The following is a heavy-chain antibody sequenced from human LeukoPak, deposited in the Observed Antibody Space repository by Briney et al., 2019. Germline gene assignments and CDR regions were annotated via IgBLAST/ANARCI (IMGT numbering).Heavy chain of an antibody. CDR1: GYTFISYS. V-gene: IGHV1-18*01. D-gene: IGHD6-13*01. CDR2: ISAYNGNT. J-gene: IGHJ4*02. CDR3: AVVGVAAAGTLWVDY. Sequence: ASVKVSCKASGYTFISYSISWVRQAPGQGLEWMGWISAYNGNTNYAQKLQGRVTMTTDTSTSTAYMELRSLRSDDTAVYYCAVVGVAAAGTLWVDYWGQGTLVTVSS.